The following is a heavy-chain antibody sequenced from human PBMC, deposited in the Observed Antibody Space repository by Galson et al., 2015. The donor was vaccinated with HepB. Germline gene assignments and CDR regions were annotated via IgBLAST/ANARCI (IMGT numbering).Heavy chain of an antibody. CDR2: ISGYNGNT. CDR3: ARDYDMTTRNHFDP. J-gene: IGHJ5*02. CDR1: GYMFTNYG. V-gene: IGHV1-18*01. Sequence: SVKVSCKASGYMFTNYGITWLRQSPAQGLEWMGWISGYNGNTNYAQKFQGRVIMTTDTSTNTAFMELRSLRSDDTAVYYCARDYDMTTRNHFDPWGQGTLVTVSS. D-gene: IGHD4-11*01.